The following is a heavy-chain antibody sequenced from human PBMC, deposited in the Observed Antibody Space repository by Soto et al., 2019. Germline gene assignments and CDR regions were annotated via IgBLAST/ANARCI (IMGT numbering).Heavy chain of an antibody. V-gene: IGHV4-34*01. CDR1: GGSFSGYY. Sequence: PSETLSLTCAVYGGSFSGYYWSWIRQPPGKGLEWIGEINHSGSTNYNPSLKSRVTISVDTSKNQFSLKLSSVTAADTAVYYCARGSGYDYIWGSYRSARYFDYWGQGTLVTVSS. CDR2: INHSGST. CDR3: ARGSGYDYIWGSYRSARYFDY. D-gene: IGHD3-16*02. J-gene: IGHJ4*02.